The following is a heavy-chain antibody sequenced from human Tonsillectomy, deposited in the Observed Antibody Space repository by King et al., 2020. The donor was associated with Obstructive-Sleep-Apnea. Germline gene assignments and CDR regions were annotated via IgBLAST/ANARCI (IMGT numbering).Heavy chain of an antibody. Sequence: LQLQESGPGLVKPSETLSLTCTVSGGSISSSSYYWGWIRQPPGKGLEWIGSIYYSGSTYYNPSLKSRVTISVDTSKNQFSLKLSSVTAADTAVYYCARLFGYCSSTSCYAWDDAFDIWGQGTMVTVSS. V-gene: IGHV4-39*01. J-gene: IGHJ3*02. CDR2: IYYSGST. CDR3: ARLFGYCSSTSCYAWDDAFDI. D-gene: IGHD2-2*03. CDR1: GGSISSSSYY.